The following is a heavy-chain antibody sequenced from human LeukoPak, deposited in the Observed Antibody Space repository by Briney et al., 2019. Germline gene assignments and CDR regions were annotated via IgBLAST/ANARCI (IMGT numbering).Heavy chain of an antibody. V-gene: IGHV1-2*02. CDR1: GYTFTGYY. CDR2: INPNSGGT. J-gene: IGHJ3*02. D-gene: IGHD1-1*01. CDR3: ARAPNWNPRGAFDI. Sequence: ASVKVSCKASGYTFTGYYMHWVRQAPGQGLEWMGWINPNSGGTNYAQKFQGRVTMTRDTSISTAYMELSRLRSDDTAVYYCARAPNWNPRGAFDIWGQGTMVTVSS.